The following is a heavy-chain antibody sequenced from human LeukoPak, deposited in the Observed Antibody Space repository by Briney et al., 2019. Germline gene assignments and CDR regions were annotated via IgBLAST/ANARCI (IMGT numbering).Heavy chain of an antibody. CDR2: IYYSGTT. D-gene: IGHD3-22*01. CDR3: ARANHYSDSGGYYYALDY. V-gene: IGHV4-59*01. Sequence: SETLSLICTVSGGPISNYYWNWIRQPPGRGLEWVGYIYYSGTTNYDPSLKSRVTISVDTSKNQFSLELTSVTAADTAVYYCARANHYSDSGGYYYALDYWGQGTLVTVSS. J-gene: IGHJ4*02. CDR1: GGPISNYY.